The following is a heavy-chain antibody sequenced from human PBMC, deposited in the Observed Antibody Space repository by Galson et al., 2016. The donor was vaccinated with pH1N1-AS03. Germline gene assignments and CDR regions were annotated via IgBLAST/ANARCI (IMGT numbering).Heavy chain of an antibody. Sequence: SETLSLTCIVADDSIGSSLYYWGWIRQSTGKGLEWIGSMDHSGSSYYNPSLQSRVTMSVDLSKRHFSLKLTSVTAVDTGVYYCARQGDTSMVTDYHYYHMDVWGKGTTVTVSS. J-gene: IGHJ6*03. D-gene: IGHD5-18*01. CDR2: MDHSGSS. V-gene: IGHV4-39*01. CDR3: ARQGDTSMVTDYHYYHMDV. CDR1: DDSIGSSLYY.